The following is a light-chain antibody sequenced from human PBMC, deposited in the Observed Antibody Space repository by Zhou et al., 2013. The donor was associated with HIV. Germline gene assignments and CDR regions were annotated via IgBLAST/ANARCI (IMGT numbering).Light chain of an antibody. CDR1: TDSVGTSDS. CDR2: GVT. Sequence: QSVLTQPASVTGSPGQSVTISCLGTTDSVGTSDSVSWYQQFPGQAPKLLISGVTGRPSGVSFRFSGSKSGNTASLTISGLQSADEAVYFCCSYVANYVMFGGGTQL. J-gene: IGLJ3*02. V-gene: IGLV2-14*03. CDR3: CSYVANYVM.